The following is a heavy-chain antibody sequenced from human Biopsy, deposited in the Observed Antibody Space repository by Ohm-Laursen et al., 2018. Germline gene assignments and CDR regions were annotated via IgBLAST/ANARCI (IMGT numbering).Heavy chain of an antibody. J-gene: IGHJ4*02. D-gene: IGHD1-26*01. CDR1: GRTFINYA. CDR2: IIPMFGTA. V-gene: IGHV1-69*13. CDR3: ARGPHSGSHSCFDY. Sequence: SVKVSCKASGRTFINYAISWVRQAPGQGLEWMGGIIPMFGTANYAQMFQGRVTISADESTSTSYMELSSLTTEDTAIYYCARGPHSGSHSCFDYWGRGTLVTVSS.